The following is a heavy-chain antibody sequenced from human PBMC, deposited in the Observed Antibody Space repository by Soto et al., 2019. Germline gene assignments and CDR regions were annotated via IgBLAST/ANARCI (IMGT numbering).Heavy chain of an antibody. CDR1: GGSLSSSSYY. CDR3: ARRLGFGPNDFDY. V-gene: IGHV4-39*01. D-gene: IGHD3-10*01. Sequence: PSETLSLTCTVSGGSLSSSSYYWGWIRQPPGKRLEWIGSIYYSGRTYYNPSLKSRFTISVETSKNQFSLRLSSVTAADTAVYYCARRLGFGPNDFDYWGQGTLVNVSS. CDR2: IYYSGRT. J-gene: IGHJ4*02.